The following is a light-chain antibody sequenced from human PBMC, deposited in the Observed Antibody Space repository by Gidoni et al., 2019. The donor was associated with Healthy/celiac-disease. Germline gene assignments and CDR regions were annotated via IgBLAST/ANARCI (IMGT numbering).Light chain of an antibody. CDR3: QQYDNLYT. CDR2: DES. J-gene: IGKJ2*01. V-gene: IGKV1-33*01. CDR1: QDISNY. Sequence: DLQMTQSPSSLSASVGDRVTITCQASQDISNYLNWYQQKPGKAPKLLIYDESNLETGVPSRFSGSGSGTDFTFTISSLQPEDIATYYCQQYDNLYTFGQGTKLEIK.